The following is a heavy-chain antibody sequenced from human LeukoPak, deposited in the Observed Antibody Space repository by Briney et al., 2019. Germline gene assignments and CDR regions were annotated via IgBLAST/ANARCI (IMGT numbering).Heavy chain of an antibody. CDR1: GFIFSTYI. V-gene: IGHV3-48*02. CDR2: ISDSSSTT. CDR3: ARSITMIRRATLPIDY. Sequence: GGSLRLSCTASGFIFSTYIMTWVRQAPGKGLEWVSDISDSSSTTNYADSVKGRFTISRDNAKNSLYLQMNSLRDDDTAVYYCARSITMIRRATLPIDYWGLRRLVTVSS. J-gene: IGHJ4*02. D-gene: IGHD3-10*01.